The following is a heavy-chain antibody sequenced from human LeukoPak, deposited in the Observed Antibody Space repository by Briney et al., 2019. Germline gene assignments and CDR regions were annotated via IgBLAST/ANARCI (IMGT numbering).Heavy chain of an antibody. CDR2: TYYTSKWKT. D-gene: IGHD6-25*01. CDR3: ARGRASAFDV. V-gene: IGHV6-1*01. CDR1: GDSVSTSGVA. Sequence: SQAPSLTCAISGDSVSTSGVAWNWVRQSPSRGLEWLGSTYYTSKWKTDYAVSVKSRIVVNQDTSKNQFSLQLNSVTSEDTAVYYCARGRASAFDVWGQGTMVTVSS. J-gene: IGHJ3*01.